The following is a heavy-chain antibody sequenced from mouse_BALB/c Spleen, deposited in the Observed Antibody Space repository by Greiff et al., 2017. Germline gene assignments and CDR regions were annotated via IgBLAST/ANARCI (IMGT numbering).Heavy chain of an antibody. CDR2: ISSGGST. D-gene: IGHD2-14*01. CDR3: ARVWYDRGFDY. Sequence: EVQLQESGGGLVKPGGSLKLSCAASGFTFSSYAMSWVRQTPEKRLEWVASISSGGSTYYPDSVKGRFTISRDNARNILYLQMSSLRSEDTAMYYCARVWYDRGFDYWGQGTTLTVSS. V-gene: IGHV5-6-5*01. CDR1: GFTFSSYA. J-gene: IGHJ2*01.